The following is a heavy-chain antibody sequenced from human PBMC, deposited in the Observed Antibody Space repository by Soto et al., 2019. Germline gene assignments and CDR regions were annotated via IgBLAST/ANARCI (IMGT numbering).Heavy chain of an antibody. D-gene: IGHD6-19*01. Sequence: GGSLRLSCAPSGFTFCNYAMSCVRQAPGKGLEWVSSMTSSGITTYYADSVKGRFTISRDNSKNTLYLQMNSLRAEDTAVYYCTRDRALAVADWFDPCGQGTLVTVCS. CDR3: TRDRALAVADWFDP. V-gene: IGHV3-23*01. J-gene: IGHJ5*02. CDR2: MTSSGITT. CDR1: GFTFCNYA.